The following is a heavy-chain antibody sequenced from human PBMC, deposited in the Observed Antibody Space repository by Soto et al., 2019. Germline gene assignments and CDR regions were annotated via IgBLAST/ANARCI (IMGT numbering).Heavy chain of an antibody. D-gene: IGHD6-19*01. J-gene: IGHJ4*01. CDR2: ISAYNGNT. Sequence: ASVKVPSKASGYTFTSCGISWARQAPGQGLEWMGWISAYNGNTNYAQKLQGRVTMTTDTSTGTAYMELRSLRSDDTAVYYCARDRSSMAVASDYWGHGTLVTVSS. V-gene: IGHV1-18*01. CDR3: ARDRSSMAVASDY. CDR1: GYTFTSCG.